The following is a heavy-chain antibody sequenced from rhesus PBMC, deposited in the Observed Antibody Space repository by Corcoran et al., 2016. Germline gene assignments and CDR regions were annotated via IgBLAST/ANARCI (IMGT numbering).Heavy chain of an antibody. Sequence: QVTLKESGPALVKPTQTLTLTCAISGFSLSTSGMGVGWIRQPPGKTLEWLAHIFWDDVKRYNTSLKSRLNISKDTSKNQVVLTMTNMDPVDTATYYFARQTYYNFWSGYYYFDYWGQGVLVTVSS. CDR1: GFSLSTSGMG. J-gene: IGHJ4*01. V-gene: IGHV2-1*01. CDR3: ARQTYYNFWSGYYYFDY. CDR2: IFWDDVK. D-gene: IGHD3-3*01.